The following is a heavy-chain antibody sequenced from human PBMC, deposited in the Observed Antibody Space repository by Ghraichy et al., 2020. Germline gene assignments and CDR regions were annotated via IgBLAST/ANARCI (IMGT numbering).Heavy chain of an antibody. J-gene: IGHJ6*02. V-gene: IGHV4-34*01. CDR3: ARVRVLNYYYYYGMDV. Sequence: SETLSLTCAVYGGSFSGCYWSWIRQRPGKGLEWIGEINHSGSTNYNPSLNSRVTISVDTSKNQFSLKLSSVTAADTAVYYCARVRVLNYYYYYGMDVWGQGTTVTVSS. CDR1: GGSFSGCY. CDR2: INHSGST.